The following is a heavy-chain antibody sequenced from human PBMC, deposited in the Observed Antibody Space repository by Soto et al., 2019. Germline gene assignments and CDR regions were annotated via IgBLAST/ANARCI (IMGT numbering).Heavy chain of an antibody. CDR2: IFHGGST. Sequence: SETLSLTCAVSGAPITRGYYSWNWIRQPPGKGLDWIGYIFHGGSTYYNPSLRSRVTISVDRSRTHFSLKMSSVTAADTTIEYCARGRVVVPAAVMFNCLDPWGQGALVTVSS. V-gene: IGHV4-30-2*01. CDR3: ARGRVVVPAAVMFNCLDP. J-gene: IGHJ5*02. CDR1: GAPITRGYYS. D-gene: IGHD2-2*01.